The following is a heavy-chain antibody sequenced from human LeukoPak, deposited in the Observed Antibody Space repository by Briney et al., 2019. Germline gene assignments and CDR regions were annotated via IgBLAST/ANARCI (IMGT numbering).Heavy chain of an antibody. Sequence: TSETLSLTCTVSGGSISSYYWSWIRQPPGKGLEWIGYIYYSGSTNYNPSLKSRVTISVDTSKNQFSLKLSSVTAADTAVYYCARGGTVGNAWDYWGQGTLVTVSS. V-gene: IGHV4-59*01. CDR1: GGSISSYY. CDR2: IYYSGST. J-gene: IGHJ4*02. D-gene: IGHD4-23*01. CDR3: ARGGTVGNAWDY.